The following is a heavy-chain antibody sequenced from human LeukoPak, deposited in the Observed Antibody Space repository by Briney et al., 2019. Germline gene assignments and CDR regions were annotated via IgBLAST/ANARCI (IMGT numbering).Heavy chain of an antibody. Sequence: PGGSLRLSCGASGYSFSSYWMHWVRQVPGKGLVWVSRINGAGTTTTYADSVKGRFTISRDNAKSTLSLEMDSLRVEDTAVYYCIRGVSGYYSYYAMDVWGQGTTVIVSS. CDR2: INGAGTTT. CDR1: GYSFSSYW. J-gene: IGHJ6*02. CDR3: IRGVSGYYSYYAMDV. D-gene: IGHD1-26*01. V-gene: IGHV3-74*01.